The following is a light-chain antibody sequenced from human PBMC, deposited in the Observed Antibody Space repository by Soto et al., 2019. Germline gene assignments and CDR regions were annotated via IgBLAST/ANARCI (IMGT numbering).Light chain of an antibody. V-gene: IGKV3-20*01. CDR1: QSVSSNY. Sequence: EIVLTQSPGTLSLSPGERATLSCRGSQSVSSNYLAWYQQKPGQAPRLLIYDASSRATGIPDRFSGSGSGTDFTLTISRLEPEDFAVYYCQQYGSSPWTFGQGTKVEIK. CDR2: DAS. CDR3: QQYGSSPWT. J-gene: IGKJ1*01.